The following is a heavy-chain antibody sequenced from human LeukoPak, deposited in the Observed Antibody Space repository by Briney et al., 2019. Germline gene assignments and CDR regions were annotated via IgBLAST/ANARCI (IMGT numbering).Heavy chain of an antibody. D-gene: IGHD5-18*01. V-gene: IGHV3-21*01. CDR2: LSSSSSSI. Sequence: GGSLRLSCAASGFTFSSGSLYWGSHDPREGREWFLCLSSSSSSIYYADSVKGRFTISRDNAKNSLYLQMNSLRAEDTAVYDCARASGDIVETATMGSYWGQGTLVTVSS. CDR3: ARASGDIVETATMGSY. J-gene: IGHJ4*02. CDR1: GFTFSSGS.